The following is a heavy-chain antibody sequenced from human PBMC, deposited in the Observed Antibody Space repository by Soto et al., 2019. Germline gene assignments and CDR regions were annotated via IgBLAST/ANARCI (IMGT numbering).Heavy chain of an antibody. CDR3: APLSVSLSGPYGIHV. D-gene: IGHD2-15*01. CDR2: MLYSGLT. J-gene: IGHJ6*02. V-gene: IGHV4-39*01. CDR1: GGFISSGDYH. Sequence: KPSETLSLTCSVSGGFISSGDYHWSWIRQPPGKGLEWIGSMLYSGLTYYNPSLKSRVTLSVDTSKNQFSVRLNSVTASDTAVYYCAPLSVSLSGPYGIHVWGQGTTVTVSS.